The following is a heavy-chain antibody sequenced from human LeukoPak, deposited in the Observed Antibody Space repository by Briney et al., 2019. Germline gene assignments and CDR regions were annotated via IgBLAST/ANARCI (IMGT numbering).Heavy chain of an antibody. CDR2: IKQDGSDK. D-gene: IGHD3-10*01. CDR1: GFTFSNYW. V-gene: IGHV3-7*01. J-gene: IGHJ3*02. Sequence: GGSLRPSCAASGFTFSNYWMTWVRQAPGKGLEWVANIKQDGSDKYYVDSVKGRFTISRDNAKNSLYLQMNSLRAEDTAVYYCARDLDVVILLGIIAYDAFDMWGQGTMVTVSS. CDR3: ARDLDVVILLGIIAYDAFDM.